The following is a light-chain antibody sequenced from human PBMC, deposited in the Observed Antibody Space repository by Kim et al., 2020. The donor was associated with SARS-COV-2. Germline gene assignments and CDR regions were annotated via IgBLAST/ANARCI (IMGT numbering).Light chain of an antibody. CDR3: QHRGT. CDR2: HAS. Sequence: LQMTQSPSTLSASVGDRVSITCRASQSISGWLAWYQQKPGKAPKLLIYHASNLEGGVPSRFSGSGSGTEFTLTINNLQPDDFATYYCQHRGTFGHGTKVDIK. J-gene: IGKJ1*01. V-gene: IGKV1-5*01. CDR1: QSISGW.